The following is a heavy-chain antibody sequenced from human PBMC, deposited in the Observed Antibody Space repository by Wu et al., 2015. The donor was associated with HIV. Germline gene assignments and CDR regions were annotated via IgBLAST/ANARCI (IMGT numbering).Heavy chain of an antibody. CDR2: VIPIFGTA. J-gene: IGHJ5*02. CDR1: GGTFSSFD. CDR3: ARSYGSGSLNWFDP. Sequence: QVQLVQSGAEVKKPGSSVKVSCKASGGTFSSFDISWVRQAPGQGLEWMGGVIPIFGTANYTEKFQGRVTITTDESTTTAYMELSSLRSEDTAVYYCARSYGSGSLNWFDPWGRGNPGHRLL. D-gene: IGHD3-10*01. V-gene: IGHV1-69*05.